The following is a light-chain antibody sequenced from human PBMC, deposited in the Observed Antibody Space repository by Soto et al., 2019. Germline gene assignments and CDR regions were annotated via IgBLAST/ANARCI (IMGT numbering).Light chain of an antibody. J-gene: IGKJ1*01. Sequence: ENLSTQFPGSLSLSPGERATLSCRASQSLRSSSLAWFQHKPGQAPRLLIYGASSRASGIPDRFSGSGSGTDFTLTISRLEPEDFAVYYCQQYDTSPRTFGQGTRVEIK. V-gene: IGKV3-20*01. CDR1: QSLRSSS. CDR2: GAS. CDR3: QQYDTSPRT.